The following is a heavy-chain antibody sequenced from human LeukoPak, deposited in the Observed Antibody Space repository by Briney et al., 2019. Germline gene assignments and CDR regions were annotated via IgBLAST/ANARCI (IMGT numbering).Heavy chain of an antibody. CDR1: GYTFTYYY. J-gene: IGHJ1*01. D-gene: IGHD6-19*01. CDR3: ARVSEDYSSGWYEEYFQY. CDR2: INPSSGST. V-gene: IGHV1-46*01. Sequence: ASVKVSCKASGYTFTYYYMHWVRQAPGQGLEWMGIINPSSGSTSYAQKFQGRVTMTRDTSTSTVYMDVSSLRSDDTAVYYCARVSEDYSSGWYEEYFQYWGQGTLVIVSS.